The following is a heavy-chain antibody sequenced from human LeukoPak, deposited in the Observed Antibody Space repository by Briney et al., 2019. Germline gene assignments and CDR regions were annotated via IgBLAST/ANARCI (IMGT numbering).Heavy chain of an antibody. V-gene: IGHV5-51*01. CDR3: ARRDYYDSSEFDY. CDR1: GYSFTNYW. CDR2: IYPGDSDA. J-gene: IGHJ4*02. D-gene: IGHD3-22*01. Sequence: GESLKISCKGSGYSFTNYWIGWVRQMPGKGLKWMGIIYPGDSDARYSPSFQGQVTISADKSISTAYLQWSSLKASDTAMYYCARRDYYDSSEFDYWGQGTLVTVSS.